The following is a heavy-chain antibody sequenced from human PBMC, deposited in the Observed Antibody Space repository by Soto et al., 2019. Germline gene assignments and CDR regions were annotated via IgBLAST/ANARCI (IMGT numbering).Heavy chain of an antibody. V-gene: IGHV3-30*03. CDR2: VSFDGSNK. CDR3: ARLPGPLVSVLYIYPVDARETPSDVDV. J-gene: IGHJ6*02. D-gene: IGHD2-21*02. CDR1: GFTFSHCP. Sequence: QMQLVQSGGGVVQPGRSLRLCCAASGFTFSHCPMHWVRQAPGKGLEWVAVVSFDGSNKYYRDSVKGRFTISKDNGKNTLYLQMNDLRHEDTAVYYCARLPGPLVSVLYIYPVDARETPSDVDVWGQGTSVTVSS.